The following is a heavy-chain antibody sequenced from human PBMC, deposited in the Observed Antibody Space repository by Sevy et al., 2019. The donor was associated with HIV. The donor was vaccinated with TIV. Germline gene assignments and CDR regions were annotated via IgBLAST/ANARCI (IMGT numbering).Heavy chain of an antibody. Sequence: GGSLRLSCAASGFTFSSYSMNWVRQAPGKGLEWVSYISSSSSTIYYADSVKGRFTISRDIAKNSLYLQMNSLRAEDTAVYYCARVGIVVGGAFDIWVQGTMVTVSS. J-gene: IGHJ3*02. CDR1: GFTFSSYS. CDR3: ARVGIVVGGAFDI. CDR2: ISSSSSTI. D-gene: IGHD2-15*01. V-gene: IGHV3-48*01.